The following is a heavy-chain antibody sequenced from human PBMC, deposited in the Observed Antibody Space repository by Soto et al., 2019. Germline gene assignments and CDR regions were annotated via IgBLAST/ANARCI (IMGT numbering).Heavy chain of an antibody. CDR2: IYYSGST. D-gene: IGHD3-3*01. CDR1: GGSISSYY. Sequence: SETLSLTCTVSGGSISSYYWSWIRQPPGKGLEWIGYIYYSGSTNYNPSLKSRVTISVDTSKNQFSLKLSSVTAADTAVYYCARRDDFWSGTYNWFDPWGQGTLVTVSS. J-gene: IGHJ5*02. CDR3: ARRDDFWSGTYNWFDP. V-gene: IGHV4-59*12.